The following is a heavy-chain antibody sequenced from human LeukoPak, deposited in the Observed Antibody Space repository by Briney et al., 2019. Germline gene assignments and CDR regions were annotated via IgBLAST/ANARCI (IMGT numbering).Heavy chain of an antibody. CDR3: ARDLSGSFGVVIGTFDY. V-gene: IGHV4-4*07. CDR1: GDSISSYF. Sequence: SETLSLTCTVSGDSISSYFWSWLRQPAGKGLEWIGRIYTSGSANYNPSLKSRVTMSVATSKIQFSLKLSSVTAADTAVYYCARDLSGSFGVVIGTFDYWGQGTLVTVSS. J-gene: IGHJ4*02. D-gene: IGHD3-3*01. CDR2: IYTSGSA.